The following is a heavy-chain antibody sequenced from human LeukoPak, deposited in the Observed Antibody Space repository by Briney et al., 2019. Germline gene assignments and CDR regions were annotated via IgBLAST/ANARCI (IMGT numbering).Heavy chain of an antibody. CDR3: ATLHWFPIVEPGGLYDAFDI. CDR2: IIPILGIA. D-gene: IGHD2-15*01. V-gene: IGHV1-69*04. J-gene: IGHJ3*02. CDR1: GGTFSSYA. Sequence: ASVKVSCKASGGTFSSYAISWVRQAPGQGLEWMGRIIPILGIANYAQKFQGRVTITADKSTSAAYMELSSLRSEDTAVYYCATLHWFPIVEPGGLYDAFDIWGQGTMVTVSS.